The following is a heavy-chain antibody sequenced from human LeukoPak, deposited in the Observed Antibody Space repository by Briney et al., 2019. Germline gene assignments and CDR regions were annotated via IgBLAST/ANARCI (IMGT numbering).Heavy chain of an antibody. Sequence: SETLSLTCTVSGVSISSGYWSWIRQPPGKGLEWIGYIYYSGSTNYNPSLESRVSMSLDTSKTQFSLNLRSVTAADTAVYYCARYVRNSGTFYLDYWGQRTLVTVSS. D-gene: IGHD1-26*01. CDR2: IYYSGST. CDR3: ARYVRNSGTFYLDY. J-gene: IGHJ4*02. V-gene: IGHV4-59*01. CDR1: GVSISSGY.